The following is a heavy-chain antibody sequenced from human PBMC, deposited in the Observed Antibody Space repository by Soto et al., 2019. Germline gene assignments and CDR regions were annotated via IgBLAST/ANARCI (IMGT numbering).Heavy chain of an antibody. CDR1: GFTFSSYA. CDR2: ISGSGGGT. Sequence: EVQLLESGGGLVQPGGSLRLSCAASGFTFSSYAMSWVRQAPGKGLVWVCAISGSGGGTYYADSVKGRFTNSRDNSTNALYLQMNSLKADDTAVYYCAKYLSLPDSGLRYSDYCGHGTLVTVSS. V-gene: IGHV3-23*01. D-gene: IGHD2-8*01. J-gene: IGHJ4*01. CDR3: AKYLSLPDSGLRYSDY.